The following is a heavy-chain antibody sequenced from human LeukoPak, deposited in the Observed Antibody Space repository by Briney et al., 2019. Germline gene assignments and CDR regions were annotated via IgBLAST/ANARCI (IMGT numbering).Heavy chain of an antibody. Sequence: GGSLRLSCAASGFTFSSYSMNWVRQAPGKGLEWVSSISSTSSYIYYADSVKGRFTISRDNAKNSLFLQMNSLRAEDTAVYYCARGLMGLTMIVVVNPIDYWGQGTLVTVSS. J-gene: IGHJ4*02. CDR3: ARGLMGLTMIVVVNPIDY. D-gene: IGHD3-22*01. CDR1: GFTFSSYS. CDR2: ISSTSSYI. V-gene: IGHV3-21*01.